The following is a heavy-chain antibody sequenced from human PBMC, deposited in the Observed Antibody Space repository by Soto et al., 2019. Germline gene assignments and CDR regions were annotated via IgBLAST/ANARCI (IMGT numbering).Heavy chain of an antibody. Sequence: EVQLVESGGGLVQPGGSLRLSCAASGFDFSNSWIHWVRQGPGKGLVWVSHINSDGSGTTYADSVKGRFTISRDNAKNTVYLQMNSLRAEDTAVYYCAKDTADAMDVWGQGTTVTVSS. CDR2: INSDGSGT. V-gene: IGHV3-74*01. J-gene: IGHJ6*02. D-gene: IGHD2-15*01. CDR3: AKDTADAMDV. CDR1: GFDFSNSW.